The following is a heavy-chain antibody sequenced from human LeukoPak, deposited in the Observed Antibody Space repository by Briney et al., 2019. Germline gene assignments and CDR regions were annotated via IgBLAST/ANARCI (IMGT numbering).Heavy chain of an antibody. CDR2: IKQDGSEK. V-gene: IGHV3-7*01. Sequence: GSLRLSCAASGFTFSSYWMSWVRQAPGKGLEWVANIKQDGSEKYYVDSVKGRFTISRDNAKNSLYLQMNSLRAEDTAVYYCARGSGYYLGHFDYWGQGTLVTVSS. J-gene: IGHJ4*02. CDR1: GFTFSSYW. CDR3: ARGSGYYLGHFDY. D-gene: IGHD3-22*01.